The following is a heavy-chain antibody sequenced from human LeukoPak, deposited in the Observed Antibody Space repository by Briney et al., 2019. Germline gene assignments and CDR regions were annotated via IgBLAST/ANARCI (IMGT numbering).Heavy chain of an antibody. CDR3: ASSDPGDYRFDY. J-gene: IGHJ4*02. V-gene: IGHV4-39*06. CDR2: INHSGST. D-gene: IGHD4-17*01. Sequence: KSSETLSLTCTVSGGSISSGGYYWSWIRQPPGKGLEWIGEINHSGSTNYNPSLKSRVTISVDTSKNQFPLKLSSVTAADTAVYYCASSDPGDYRFDYWGQGTLVTVSS. CDR1: GGSISSGGYY.